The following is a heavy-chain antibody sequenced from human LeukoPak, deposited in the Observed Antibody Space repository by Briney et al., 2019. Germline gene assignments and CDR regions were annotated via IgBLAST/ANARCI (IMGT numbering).Heavy chain of an antibody. D-gene: IGHD5-18*01. V-gene: IGHV4-31*03. Sequence: LSLTCTVSGGSISSGDYYWSWIRQHPGKGLDWIGYIYYSGSTYYNPSLKSRVTISVETSKNQFSLKLSSVTAADTAVYYCARAHSFGYGAFDIWGQGTMVTVSS. CDR2: IYYSGST. CDR1: GGSISSGDYY. CDR3: ARAHSFGYGAFDI. J-gene: IGHJ3*02.